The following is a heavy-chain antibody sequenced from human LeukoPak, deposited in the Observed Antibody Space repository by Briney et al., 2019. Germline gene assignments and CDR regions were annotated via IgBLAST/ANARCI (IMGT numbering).Heavy chain of an antibody. CDR2: ISDSSSAI. CDR3: ARGYGSSWFYS. D-gene: IGHD6-13*01. J-gene: IGHJ5*01. CDR1: GFTSSIYI. Sequence: GGSLRLSCAASGFTSSIYIMTWVRQTPGKGLEWVSYISDSSSAIYYADSVEGRFTISRDNAKNSLYLQINSLRAEDTAVYYCARGYGSSWFYSWGQGTLVTVSS. V-gene: IGHV3-48*04.